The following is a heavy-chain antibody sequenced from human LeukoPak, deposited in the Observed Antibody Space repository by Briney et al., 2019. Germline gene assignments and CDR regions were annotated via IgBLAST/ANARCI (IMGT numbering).Heavy chain of an antibody. J-gene: IGHJ4*02. Sequence: SETLSLTCGVSGGPLITTNWWSWVRQPPGKGLEWIGEVHLSGATNYNPSLAGRVTMSIDSSKNQLSLELTSVTAADTAMYYCTRESGAFSPFGFWGQGTLVTVSS. CDR1: GGPLITTNW. CDR3: TRESGAFSPFGF. CDR2: VHLSGAT. D-gene: IGHD1-26*01. V-gene: IGHV4-4*02.